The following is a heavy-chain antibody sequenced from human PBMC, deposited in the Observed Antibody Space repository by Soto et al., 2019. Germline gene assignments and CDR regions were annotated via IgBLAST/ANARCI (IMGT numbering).Heavy chain of an antibody. J-gene: IGHJ4*02. CDR2: ISGSSDNI. V-gene: IGHV3-21*01. CDR3: ARDPSYYDFWSGYSTYYFDY. CDR1: GFMFSSYA. D-gene: IGHD3-3*01. Sequence: GGSLRLSCEASGFMFSSYALSWVRQAPGKGLEWVSAISGSSDNIYYADSVKGRFTISRDNAKNSLYLQMNSLRAEDTAVYYCARDPSYYDFWSGYSTYYFDYWGQGTLVTVSS.